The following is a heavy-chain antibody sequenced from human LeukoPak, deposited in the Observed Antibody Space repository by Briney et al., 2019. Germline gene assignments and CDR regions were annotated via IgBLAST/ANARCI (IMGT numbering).Heavy chain of an antibody. CDR2: ISYDGSNK. CDR1: GFTFSSYG. V-gene: IGHV3-30*03. D-gene: IGHD7-27*01. J-gene: IGHJ3*02. CDR3: ARDPNWGSDDAFDI. Sequence: GGSLRLSCAASGFTFSSYGMHWVRQAPGKGLEWVAVISYDGSNKYYADSVKGRFTISRDNSKNTLYLHMNSLRAEDTAVYYCARDPNWGSDDAFDIWGQGTMVTVSS.